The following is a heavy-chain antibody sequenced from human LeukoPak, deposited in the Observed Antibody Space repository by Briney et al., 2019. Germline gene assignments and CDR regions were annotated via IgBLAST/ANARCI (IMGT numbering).Heavy chain of an antibody. CDR2: INSDGSIT. CDR3: ARDAVDTANAV. J-gene: IGHJ6*02. V-gene: IGHV3-74*01. D-gene: IGHD5-18*01. CDR1: GFTFTTYW. Sequence: GGSLRLSCAASGFTFTTYWMHWVRQAPGKGLVWVSHINSDGSITSYADSVKGRFTISRDNAKNTLYLQMNSLRAEDTAVNYCARDAVDTANAVWGQGTTVTVSS.